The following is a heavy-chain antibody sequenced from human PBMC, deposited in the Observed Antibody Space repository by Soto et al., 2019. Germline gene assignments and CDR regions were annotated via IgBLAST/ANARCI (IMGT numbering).Heavy chain of an antibody. V-gene: IGHV1-18*01. CDR3: ARDSYFGEYEDYYCMDV. J-gene: IGHJ6*02. Sequence: ASVKVSCKASGYTFTSYGISWVRQAPGQGLEWMGWISAYKGNTNYAQKLQGRVTMTTDTSTSTAYMELRSLRSDDTAVYYCARDSYFGEYEDYYCMDVWGQAPSVTVS. CDR1: GYTFTSYG. CDR2: ISAYKGNT. D-gene: IGHD4-17*01.